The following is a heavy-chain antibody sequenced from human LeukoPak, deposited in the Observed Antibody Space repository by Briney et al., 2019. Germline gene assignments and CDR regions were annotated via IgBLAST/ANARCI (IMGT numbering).Heavy chain of an antibody. D-gene: IGHD3-22*01. CDR3: ARSTYYYDSSGPFDY. Sequence: GRSLRLSCAASGFTFSSYTMSWVRQAPGKGLEWVSAISGSGGSTYCADSVKGRFTISRDNSKNTLYLQMNSLRAEDTAVYYCARSTYYYDSSGPFDYWGQGTLVTVSS. CDR2: ISGSGGST. V-gene: IGHV3-23*01. CDR1: GFTFSSYT. J-gene: IGHJ4*02.